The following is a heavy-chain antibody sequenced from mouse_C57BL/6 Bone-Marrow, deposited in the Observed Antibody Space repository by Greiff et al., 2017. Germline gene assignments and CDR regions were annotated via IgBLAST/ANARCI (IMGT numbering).Heavy chain of an antibody. Sequence: QVQLQQPGAELVRPGSSVKLSCKASGYTFTSYWMDWVKQRPGQGLEWIGNIYPSDSETHYNQKFKDKATLTVDESSSTAYMQLSSLTSEDSAVYYCARGYGSSYEWYFDVWGTGTTVTVSS. D-gene: IGHD1-1*01. V-gene: IGHV1-61*01. CDR3: ARGYGSSYEWYFDV. CDR1: GYTFTSYW. J-gene: IGHJ1*03. CDR2: IYPSDSET.